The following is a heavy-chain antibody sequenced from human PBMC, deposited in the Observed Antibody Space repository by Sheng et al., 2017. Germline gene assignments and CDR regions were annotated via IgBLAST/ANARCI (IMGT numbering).Heavy chain of an antibody. V-gene: IGHV3-48*03. CDR2: ISSRGTTI. CDR3: ARGAHCSSTSCPTLYYGMDV. J-gene: IGHJ6*02. D-gene: IGHD2-2*01. CDR1: GFTFSDYE. Sequence: EVQLVESGGGLVQPGGSLRLSCAASGFTFSDYEINWVRQAPGKGLEWVSYISSRGTTIYYVDSVKGRFTISRDNAKNSLYLQMNSLRAEDTAVYYCARGAHCSSTSCPTLYYGMDVWGQGTTVTVSS.